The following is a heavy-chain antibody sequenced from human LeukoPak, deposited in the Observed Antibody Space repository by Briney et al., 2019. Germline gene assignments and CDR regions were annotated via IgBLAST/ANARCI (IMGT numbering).Heavy chain of an antibody. CDR2: ISSNGGST. V-gene: IGHV3-64*01. CDR1: GFTFSSYA. CDR3: ARVKYSSGVFDY. D-gene: IGHD6-19*01. J-gene: IGHJ4*02. Sequence: GGSLRLSCAASGFTFSSYAMHWVRQAPGKGLEYVSAISSNGGSTYYANSVKGRLTISRDNSKNTLYLQMGSLRAEDMAVYYCARVKYSSGVFDYWGQGSLVTVSS.